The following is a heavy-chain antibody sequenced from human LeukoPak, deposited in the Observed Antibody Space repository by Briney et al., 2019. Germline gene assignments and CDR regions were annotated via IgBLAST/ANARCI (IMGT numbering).Heavy chain of an antibody. CDR3: AKDEVPYSSGNYYMDV. CDR2: IYKNAIT. Sequence: PGGSLRLSCAASGFTVSSNYMTWVRQAPGKGLEWVSVIYKNAITFHADTVKGRFTISRDNSKNTLYLQMNSLRAEDTAVYYCAKDEVPYSSGNYYMDVWGKGTTVAVSS. D-gene: IGHD6-19*01. J-gene: IGHJ6*03. V-gene: IGHV3-66*03. CDR1: GFTVSSNY.